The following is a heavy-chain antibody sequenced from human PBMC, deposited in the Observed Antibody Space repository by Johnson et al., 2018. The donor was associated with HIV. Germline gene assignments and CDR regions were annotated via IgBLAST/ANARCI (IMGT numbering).Heavy chain of an antibody. CDR1: GFTFSSYA. V-gene: IGHV3-30*04. CDR2: ISYDGSNK. Sequence: QVQLVESGGGVVQPGRSLRLSCAASGFTFSSYAMHWVRQAPGKGLEWVAVISYDGSNKYYADSVKGRFTISRENSKNTLYLQMNSLRAEDTAVYYCARRAHDAFDIGGQGTMVTVSS. CDR3: ARRAHDAFDI. J-gene: IGHJ3*02.